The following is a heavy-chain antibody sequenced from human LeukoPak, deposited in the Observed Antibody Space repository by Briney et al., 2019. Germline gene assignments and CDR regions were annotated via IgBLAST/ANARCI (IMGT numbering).Heavy chain of an antibody. D-gene: IGHD4-11*01. V-gene: IGHV4-39*01. J-gene: IGHJ5*02. CDR2: IYYSGST. Sequence: SETLSLTCTVSGGSISSSSYYWGWIRQPPGKGLEWIGSIYYSGSTYYNPSLKSRVTISVDTSKNQFCLKLSSVTAADTAVYYCASHDYSSDVSWFDPWGQGTLVTVSS. CDR1: GGSISSSSYY. CDR3: ASHDYSSDVSWFDP.